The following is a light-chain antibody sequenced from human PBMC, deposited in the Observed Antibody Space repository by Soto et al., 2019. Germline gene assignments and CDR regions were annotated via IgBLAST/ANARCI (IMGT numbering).Light chain of an antibody. CDR3: SSYTSSSTYV. V-gene: IGLV2-14*01. CDR1: SSDVGGYNY. J-gene: IGLJ7*01. Sequence: QSALTQPASVSGSPGQSITISCTGTSSDVGGYNYVSWYQQYPGKAPKLMIYEVSNWPSGVSNRFSGSKSGNTASLTISGLQAEDEADYYCSSYTSSSTYVFGAGTQLTVL. CDR2: EVS.